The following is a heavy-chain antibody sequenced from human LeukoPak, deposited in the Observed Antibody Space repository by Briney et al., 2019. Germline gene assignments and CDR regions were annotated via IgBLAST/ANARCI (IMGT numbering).Heavy chain of an antibody. D-gene: IGHD6-13*01. CDR2: INHSGST. V-gene: IGHV4-34*01. CDR3: ARSREAIAAAGTNWFDP. J-gene: IGHJ5*02. CDR1: GGSFSGYY. Sequence: ETLSLTCAVYGGSFSGYYWSWIRQPPGKGLEWIGEINHSGSTNYNPSLKSRVTISVDTSKNQFSLKLSSVTAADTAVYYCARSREAIAAAGTNWFDPWGQGTLVTVSS.